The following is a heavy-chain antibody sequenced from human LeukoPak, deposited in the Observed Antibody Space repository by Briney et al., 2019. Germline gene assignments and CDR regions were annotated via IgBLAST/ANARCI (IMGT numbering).Heavy chain of an antibody. J-gene: IGHJ6*02. D-gene: IGHD5-12*01. CDR2: IYYSGST. CDR3: ARVGWLRLRLGPYYGMDV. Sequence: SETLSLTCTVSGGSISSGGYYWSWIRQHPGKGLEWIGYIYYSGSTYYNPSLKSRVTISVDTSKNQFSLKLSSVTAADTAVYYYARVGWLRLRLGPYYGMDVWGQGTTVTVSS. CDR1: GGSISSGGYY. V-gene: IGHV4-31*03.